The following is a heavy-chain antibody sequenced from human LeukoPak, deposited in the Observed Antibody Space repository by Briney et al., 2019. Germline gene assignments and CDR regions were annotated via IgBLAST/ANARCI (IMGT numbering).Heavy chain of an antibody. CDR3: ARDTTNYDFWSGYTHYFDH. Sequence: ASVKVSCKASGYTFTAYYIHWVRQAPGQGLEWMGWINPNSGGTNYAQKFQGRVTMTRDTSISTAYMELSRLRSDDTAVYYCARDTTNYDFWSGYTHYFDHWGQGTLVTVSS. V-gene: IGHV1-2*02. CDR2: INPNSGGT. CDR1: GYTFTAYY. J-gene: IGHJ4*02. D-gene: IGHD3-3*01.